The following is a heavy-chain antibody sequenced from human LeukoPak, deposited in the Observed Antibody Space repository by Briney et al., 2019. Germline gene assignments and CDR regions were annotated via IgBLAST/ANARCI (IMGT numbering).Heavy chain of an antibody. CDR3: AKESQYSSGHFDY. J-gene: IGHJ4*02. V-gene: IGHV3-48*01. CDR2: ISSSSSTI. CDR1: GFTFSSYS. Sequence: GGSLRLSCAASGFTFSSYSMNWVRQAPGKGLEWVSYISSSSSTIYYADSVKGRFTISRDNSKNTLYLQMNSLRAEDTAVYYCAKESQYSSGHFDYWGQGTLVTVSS. D-gene: IGHD6-19*01.